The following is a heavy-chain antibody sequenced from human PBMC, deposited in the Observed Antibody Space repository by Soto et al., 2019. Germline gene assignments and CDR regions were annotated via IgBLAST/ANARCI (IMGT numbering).Heavy chain of an antibody. CDR2: INPNSGDT. Sequence: ASVKVSCKASGYIFTGYHIHWVRQAPGRGLEWMGWINPNSGDTEYAQNFQGRVTMTRDTSFNLVYMEMSGLMSDDTAVYYCARDARGTRGFDEIDIWGQGTKVTVYS. D-gene: IGHD3-9*01. J-gene: IGHJ6*02. CDR3: ARDARGTRGFDEIDI. V-gene: IGHV1-2*02. CDR1: GYIFTGYH.